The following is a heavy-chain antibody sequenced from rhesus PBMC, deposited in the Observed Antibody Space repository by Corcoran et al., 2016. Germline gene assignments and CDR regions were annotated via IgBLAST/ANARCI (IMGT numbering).Heavy chain of an antibody. V-gene: IGHV4-76*01. CDR2: IYGSSGST. CDR3: ARDGGSWKGYFDY. J-gene: IGHJ4*01. Sequence: QVQLQESGPGVVKPSETLSLTCAVSGYSISSGYDWSWIRQPPGKGLVWIGDIYGSSGSTNSNPSLKNRVTISKDTSKNQFSLKLSSVTAADTAVYYCARDGGSWKGYFDYWGQGVLVTVSS. CDR1: GYSISSGYD. D-gene: IGHD6-25*01.